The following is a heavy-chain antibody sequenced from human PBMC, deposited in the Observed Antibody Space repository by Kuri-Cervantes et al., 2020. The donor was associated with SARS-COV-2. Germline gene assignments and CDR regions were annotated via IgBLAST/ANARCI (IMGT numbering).Heavy chain of an antibody. CDR3: ARLNIVATGWADY. CDR1: GFTFSSYS. CDR2: ISGSGGST. J-gene: IGHJ4*02. V-gene: IGHV3-23*01. D-gene: IGHD5-12*01. Sequence: ETLSLTCAASGFTFSSYSMNWVRQAPGKGLEWVSAISGSGGSTYYADSVKGRFTISRDNSKNTLYLQMNSLRAEDTAVYYCARLNIVATGWADYWGQGTLVTVSS.